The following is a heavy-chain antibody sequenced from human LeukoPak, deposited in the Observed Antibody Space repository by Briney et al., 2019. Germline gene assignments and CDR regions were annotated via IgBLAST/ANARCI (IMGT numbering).Heavy chain of an antibody. D-gene: IGHD3-22*01. J-gene: IGHJ4*02. CDR1: GGTFSSYA. V-gene: IGHV1-69*05. Sequence: SVKVSCKASGGTFSSYAISWVRQAPGQGLEWMGGIIPIFGTANYAQKFQGRVTITTDESTSTAYMELSSLRSEDTAVYYCARTGRNYYDSSGYNYWGQGTLVTVSS. CDR3: ARTGRNYYDSSGYNY. CDR2: IIPIFGTA.